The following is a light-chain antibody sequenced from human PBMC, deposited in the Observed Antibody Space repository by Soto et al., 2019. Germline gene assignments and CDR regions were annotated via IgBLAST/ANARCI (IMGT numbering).Light chain of an antibody. Sequence: DIQMTQSPSSLSASVGDRVTITCRASHSVNSWLAWYQQKPGKAPKLLIYKASTLQIGVPSRFSGRGAGTDYTLTISSLQPDDSATYFCQQYNVYSWTFGQGTKVEIK. CDR1: HSVNSW. CDR3: QQYNVYSWT. CDR2: KAS. V-gene: IGKV1-5*03. J-gene: IGKJ1*01.